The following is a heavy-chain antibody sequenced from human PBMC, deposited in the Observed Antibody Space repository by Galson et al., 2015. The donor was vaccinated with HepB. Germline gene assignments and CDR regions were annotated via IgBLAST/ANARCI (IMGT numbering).Heavy chain of an antibody. CDR1: GYTFTSYY. V-gene: IGHV1-46*01. D-gene: IGHD2-2*01. Sequence: SVKVSCKASGYTFTSYYMHWVRQAPGQGLEWMGIINPSGGRTSYAQKFQGRVTMTRDTSTSTVYMELSSLRSEDTAVYYCAIDAIGYCSSTSCYPAHFDYWGQGTLVTVSS. CDR2: INPSGGRT. J-gene: IGHJ4*02. CDR3: AIDAIGYCSSTSCYPAHFDY.